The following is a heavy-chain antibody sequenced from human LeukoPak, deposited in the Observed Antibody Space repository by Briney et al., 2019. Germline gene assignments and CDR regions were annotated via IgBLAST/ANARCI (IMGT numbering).Heavy chain of an antibody. Sequence: PGGSLRLSCAASGFTFSSYSMNWVRQAPGKGLEWVSSISSSSSYIYYADSVKGRFTISRDNAKNSLYLQMNSLRAEDTAVYYRARDGGGSYYYYGMDVWGQGTTVTVSS. CDR3: ARDGGGSYYYYGMDV. J-gene: IGHJ6*02. D-gene: IGHD2-15*01. V-gene: IGHV3-21*01. CDR1: GFTFSSYS. CDR2: ISSSSSYI.